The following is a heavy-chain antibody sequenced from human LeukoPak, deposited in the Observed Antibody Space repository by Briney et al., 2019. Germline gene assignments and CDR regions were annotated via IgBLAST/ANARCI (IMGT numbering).Heavy chain of an antibody. D-gene: IGHD6-6*01. V-gene: IGHV1-2*02. CDR1: GYTFTSYG. CDR3: ARVTGPIAARRDYYYMDV. J-gene: IGHJ6*03. CDR2: INPNSGGP. Sequence: ASLKVSCKASGYTFTSYGINWVRQAPGQGLEWMGWINPNSGGPNYAQKFQGRVTMTRDTSISTAYMELSRLRSDDTAVYYCARVTGPIAARRDYYYMDVWGKGTTVTVSS.